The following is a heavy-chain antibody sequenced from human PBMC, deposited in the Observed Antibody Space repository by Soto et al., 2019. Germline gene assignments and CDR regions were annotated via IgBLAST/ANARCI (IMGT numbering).Heavy chain of an antibody. CDR2: MYYTGTT. D-gene: IGHD3-10*01. CDR1: GDSISSDY. V-gene: IGHV4-59*01. J-gene: IGHJ6*02. CDR3: ARPGIRFGNKMAV. Sequence: KTSETLSLTCSVSGDSISSDYWSWIRQPPVKGLEWIGYMYYTGTTDYNPSLRCRVTISLDTSKKQFSLKLSSVTAADTAVYYCARPGIRFGNKMAVWGQGTTVTFSS.